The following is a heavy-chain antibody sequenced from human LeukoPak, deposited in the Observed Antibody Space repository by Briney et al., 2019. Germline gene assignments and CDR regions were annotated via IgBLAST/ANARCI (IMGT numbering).Heavy chain of an antibody. V-gene: IGHV4-59*01. J-gene: IGHJ2*01. Sequence: SETLSLTCTVSGGSISSYYWSWIRQPPGKGLEWIGYIYYSGSTNYNPSLKSRVTISVDTSKNQFSLKLSSVTAADTAVYYCARDRYDSSGYGPFDLWGRGTLVTVSS. CDR3: ARDRYDSSGYGPFDL. CDR2: IYYSGST. CDR1: GGSISSYY. D-gene: IGHD3-22*01.